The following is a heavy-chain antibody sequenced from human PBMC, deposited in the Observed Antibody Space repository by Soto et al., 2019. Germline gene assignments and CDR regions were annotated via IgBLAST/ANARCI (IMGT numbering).Heavy chain of an antibody. V-gene: IGHV5-51*01. CDR1: GYSFTEYW. J-gene: IGHJ6*02. CDR2: FYPADSDT. Sequence: GESLKISCKGSGYSFTEYWIAWVRQMPGKGLEWMGIFYPADSDTRYSPSFQGQVTISADKSISTAYLQWSSLEASDTAMYYCAKTIALYGKNGDYFPMDIWGQGTTVTVSS. D-gene: IGHD2-8*01. CDR3: AKTIALYGKNGDYFPMDI.